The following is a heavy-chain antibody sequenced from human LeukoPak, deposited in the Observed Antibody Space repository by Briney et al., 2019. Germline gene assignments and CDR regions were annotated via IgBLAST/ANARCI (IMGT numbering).Heavy chain of an antibody. CDR2: IWNDGSNK. V-gene: IGHV3-33*01. CDR3: ARDLFREVIPFYGMDV. J-gene: IGHJ6*02. Sequence: PGKSLRLSCAASGFTFSDYGMHWVRQAPGKGLDWVAVIWNDGSNKLQADFVKGRFTISRDNSKNTLYLQMNSLRAEDTAVYYCARDLFREVIPFYGMDVWGQGTTVTVSS. CDR1: GFTFSDYG. D-gene: IGHD3-10*01.